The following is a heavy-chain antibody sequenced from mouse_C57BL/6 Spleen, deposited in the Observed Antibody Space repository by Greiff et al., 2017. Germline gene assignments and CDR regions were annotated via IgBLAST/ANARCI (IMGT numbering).Heavy chain of an antibody. J-gene: IGHJ2*01. V-gene: IGHV1-9*01. Sequence: VQLQQSGAELMKPGASVKLSCKATGYTFTGYWIEWVKQRPGHGLEWIGEILPGSGSTNYNEKFKGKATFTADTSSNTAYMQLSSLTTEDSAIYYCARKGAYYDYDGRKGFDYWGPGTTLTVSS. CDR2: ILPGSGST. D-gene: IGHD2-4*01. CDR1: GYTFTGYW. CDR3: ARKGAYYDYDGRKGFDY.